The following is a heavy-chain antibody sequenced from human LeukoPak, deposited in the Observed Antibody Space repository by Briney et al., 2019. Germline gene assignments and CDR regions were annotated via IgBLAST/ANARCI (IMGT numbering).Heavy chain of an antibody. J-gene: IGHJ4*02. D-gene: IGHD6-19*01. CDR3: ARVIAVAGRSPLGY. CDR2: INPNSGGT. Sequence: ASVKVSCKASGYTFTGYYMHWVRQAPGQGLEWMGWINPNSGGTNYAQKFQGRVTMTRNTSISTAYMELSSLRSEDTAVYYCARVIAVAGRSPLGYWGQGTLVTVSS. V-gene: IGHV1-2*02. CDR1: GYTFTGYY.